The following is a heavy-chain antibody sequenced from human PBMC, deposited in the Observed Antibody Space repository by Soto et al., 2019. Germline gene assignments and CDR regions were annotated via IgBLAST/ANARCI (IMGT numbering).Heavy chain of an antibody. D-gene: IGHD1-26*01. V-gene: IGHV3-66*01. Sequence: GGSLRLSCAASGVTVSSNYMSWVRQAPGKGLEWVSVIYSGGSTYYADSVKGRFTISRDNSKNTVYLQMNSLRAEDTAFYYCAKDSISDRETFNFDSWGQGTLVTVSS. J-gene: IGHJ4*02. CDR2: IYSGGST. CDR1: GVTVSSNY. CDR3: AKDSISDRETFNFDS.